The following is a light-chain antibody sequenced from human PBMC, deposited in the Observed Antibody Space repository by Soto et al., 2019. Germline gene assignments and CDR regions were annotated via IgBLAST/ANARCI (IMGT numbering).Light chain of an antibody. CDR1: KLGTKY. V-gene: IGLV3-1*01. Sequence: SYELTQPPSVSVSPGQTASITCSGDKLGTKYVYWYQQKPGQSPVVVIYQDNKRPSGIPERFSGSNSGNTATLTISGTQTMDEADFYCQAWDTSIVVFGGGTKVTVL. J-gene: IGLJ2*01. CDR2: QDN. CDR3: QAWDTSIVV.